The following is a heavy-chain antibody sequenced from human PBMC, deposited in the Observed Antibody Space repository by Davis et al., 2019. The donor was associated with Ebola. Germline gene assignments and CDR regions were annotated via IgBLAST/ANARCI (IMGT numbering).Heavy chain of an antibody. CDR3: TTDIRYCSGGSCSNY. V-gene: IGHV3-73*01. Sequence: GESLKISCAASGFTFSGSSMHWVRQASGKGLEWVGRIRSKANSYATAYAASVKGRFTISRDDSKNTLYLQMNSLKTEDTAVYYCTTDIRYCSGGSCSNYWGQGTLVTVSS. CDR2: IRSKANSYAT. CDR1: GFTFSGSS. J-gene: IGHJ4*02. D-gene: IGHD2-15*01.